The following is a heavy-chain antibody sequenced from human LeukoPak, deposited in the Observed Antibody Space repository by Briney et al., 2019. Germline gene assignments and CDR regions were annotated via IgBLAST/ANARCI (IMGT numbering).Heavy chain of an antibody. J-gene: IGHJ4*02. Sequence: GGSLRLSCAASGFTFSSYWMSWVRQAPGKGLEWVANIKEGGSEKYYVDSVKGRLTISRDTAKSSLYLQMNSLRAEDTAVYYCARIRAGDYFDYWGQGTLVTVSS. V-gene: IGHV3-7*04. CDR2: IKEGGSEK. CDR1: GFTFSSYW. D-gene: IGHD6-19*01. CDR3: ARIRAGDYFDY.